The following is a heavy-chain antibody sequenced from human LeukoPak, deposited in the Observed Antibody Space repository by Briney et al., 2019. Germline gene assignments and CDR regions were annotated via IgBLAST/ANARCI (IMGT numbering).Heavy chain of an antibody. CDR3: ARRDVLRYFDWLLKGYFDY. Sequence: PSETLSLTCAVYGGSFSGYYRSWIRQPPGKGLEWIGEINHSGSTNYNPSLKSRVTISVDASKNQFSLKLSSVTAADTAVYYCARRDVLRYFDWLLKGYFDYWGQGTLVTVSS. CDR2: INHSGST. D-gene: IGHD3-9*01. CDR1: GGSFSGYY. J-gene: IGHJ4*02. V-gene: IGHV4-34*01.